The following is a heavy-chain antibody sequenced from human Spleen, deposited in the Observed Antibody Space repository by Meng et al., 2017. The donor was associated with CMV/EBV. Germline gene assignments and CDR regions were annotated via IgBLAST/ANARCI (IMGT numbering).Heavy chain of an antibody. CDR2: IDPDGIYT. CDR3: ARHLGTIDY. CDR1: EFIFSTYW. V-gene: IGHV3-74*01. J-gene: IGHJ4*02. Sequence: LSLSCAASEFIFSTYWMHWVRQVPGKGLVWVSRIDPDGIYTTYAASVRGRFTISRDNAKNTLYLQMNSLRDEDTALYYCARHLGTIDYWGRGTLVTVSS. D-gene: IGHD2-2*01.